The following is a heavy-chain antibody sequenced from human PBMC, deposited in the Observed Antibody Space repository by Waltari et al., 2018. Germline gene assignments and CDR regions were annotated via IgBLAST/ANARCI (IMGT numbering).Heavy chain of an antibody. D-gene: IGHD6-13*01. CDR3: ARRKLGFAFDV. J-gene: IGHJ3*01. CDR2: IIPNYGRP. CDR1: GGTFGSYS. V-gene: IGHV1-69*12. Sequence: QVHLVQSGAEVKKPGSSMKVSCKASGGTFGSYSVAWVRQAAGQGLEWLGGIIPNYGRPQYAQKFQGRVTLSADASTTTVYLEMGGLRSEDTAIYFCARRKLGFAFDVWGQGTLVIVSS.